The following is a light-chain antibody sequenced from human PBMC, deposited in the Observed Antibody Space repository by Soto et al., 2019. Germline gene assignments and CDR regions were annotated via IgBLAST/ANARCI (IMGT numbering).Light chain of an antibody. J-gene: IGKJ1*01. Sequence: EIVLTQSPGTLSLSPGERATLSCRASQSVINSYLAWYQQKPGQAPRLLMYDASNRATGIPDRFSGSGSGTDCTRTISRLEPEDFAVYYCQKYGSSTWTCGQGTKVEIK. CDR3: QKYGSSTWT. V-gene: IGKV3-20*01. CDR2: DAS. CDR1: QSVINSY.